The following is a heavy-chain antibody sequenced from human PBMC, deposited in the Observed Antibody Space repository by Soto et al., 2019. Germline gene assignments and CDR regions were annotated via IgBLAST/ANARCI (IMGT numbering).Heavy chain of an antibody. D-gene: IGHD6-6*01. V-gene: IGHV1-8*01. Sequence: QVQLVQSGAEVKKPGASVKVSCKASGYTFTSYDINWVRQATGQGLEWMGWMNPNSGDRGYAQKFQDRVTMTRNTSITTAYMELSSLRSEDTAVYYCARVSSSSMHDYWGQGTLVTVSS. J-gene: IGHJ4*02. CDR1: GYTFTSYD. CDR3: ARVSSSSMHDY. CDR2: MNPNSGDR.